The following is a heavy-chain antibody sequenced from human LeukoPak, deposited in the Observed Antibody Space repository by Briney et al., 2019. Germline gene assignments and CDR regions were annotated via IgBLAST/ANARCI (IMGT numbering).Heavy chain of an antibody. V-gene: IGHV3-23*01. CDR2: ISGSGGST. D-gene: IGHD2-2*01. CDR3: ALMGVVVVPAATFDY. Sequence: PGGSLRLSCAASGFTFSSYAMSWVRQAPGKGLEWVSAISGSGGSTYYADSVKGRSTISRDNSKNTLYLQMNSLRAEDTAVYYCALMGVVVVPAATFDYWGQGTLVTVSS. J-gene: IGHJ4*02. CDR1: GFTFSSYA.